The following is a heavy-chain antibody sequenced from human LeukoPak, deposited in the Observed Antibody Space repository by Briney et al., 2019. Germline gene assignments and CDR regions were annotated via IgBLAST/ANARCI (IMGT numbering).Heavy chain of an antibody. J-gene: IGHJ4*02. Sequence: NTSETLSLTCTVSGGSISSTNFYWGWIRQPPGKGLEWIGSVHSNGNSYCNPSLKSRVTISVDTSKNQFSLNLRSVTAADTAVYYCARHSGSGSYPPYWGQGTLVTVSS. D-gene: IGHD1-26*01. CDR3: ARHSGSGSYPPY. CDR1: GGSISSTNFY. V-gene: IGHV4-39*01. CDR2: VHSNGNS.